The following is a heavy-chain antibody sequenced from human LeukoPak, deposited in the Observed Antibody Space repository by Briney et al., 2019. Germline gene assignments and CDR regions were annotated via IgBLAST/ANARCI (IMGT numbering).Heavy chain of an antibody. CDR3: AKGGLRDASFDS. CDR1: GFTFGSFA. CDR2: VSGSGGSA. Sequence: GGSLRLSCAASGFTFGSFAMSWVRQAPGKGLEWVSTVSGSGGSAYYADSVKGQFTISRDNSKNTLYLQMNSLRVGDTAVYYCAKGGLRDASFDSWGQGTLVTVSS. D-gene: IGHD5-24*01. V-gene: IGHV3-23*01. J-gene: IGHJ4*02.